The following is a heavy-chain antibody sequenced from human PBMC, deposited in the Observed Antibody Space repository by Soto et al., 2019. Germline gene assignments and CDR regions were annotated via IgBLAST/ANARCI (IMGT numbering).Heavy chain of an antibody. V-gene: IGHV1-18*01. CDR1: GYTFTSCG. J-gene: IGHJ4*02. Sequence: ASVKGSCKASGYTFTSCGISWVRQAPGQGLEWMGWISAYNGNTNYAQKLQGRVTMTTDTSTSTAYMELRSLRSDDTAVYYCAREDVVVVAARGALNYWGQGTLVTVSS. CDR2: ISAYNGNT. CDR3: AREDVVVVAARGALNY. D-gene: IGHD2-15*01.